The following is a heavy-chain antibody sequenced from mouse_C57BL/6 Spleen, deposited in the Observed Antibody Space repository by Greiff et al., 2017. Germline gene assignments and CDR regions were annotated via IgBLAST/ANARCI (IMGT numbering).Heavy chain of an antibody. D-gene: IGHD3-2*02. CDR1: GYSITSGYY. V-gene: IGHV3-6*01. J-gene: IGHJ3*01. CDR2: ISYDGSN. CDR3: ARDSSGYAAY. Sequence: DVHLVESGPGLVKPSQSLSLTCSVTGYSITSGYYWNWIRQFPGNKLEWMGYISYDGSNNYNPSLKNRISITRDTSKNQFFLKLNSVTTEDTATYYCARDSSGYAAYWGQGTLVTVSA.